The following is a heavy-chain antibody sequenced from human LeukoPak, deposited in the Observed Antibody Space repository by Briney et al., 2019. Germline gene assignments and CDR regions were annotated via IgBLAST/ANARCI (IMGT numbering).Heavy chain of an antibody. J-gene: IGHJ4*02. CDR3: AKHRSIFGVFVPDYFDY. CDR1: GFTFTSYA. D-gene: IGHD3-3*01. V-gene: IGHV3-23*01. Sequence: GGSLRLSCAASGFTFTSYAMSWVRQAPGKGLEWVLAISTRGGTTYYADSVKGRFTMSRDNSKNTVDLQMNSLRTEDTAVYYCAKHRSIFGVFVPDYFDYWGQGTLVSVSS. CDR2: ISTRGGTT.